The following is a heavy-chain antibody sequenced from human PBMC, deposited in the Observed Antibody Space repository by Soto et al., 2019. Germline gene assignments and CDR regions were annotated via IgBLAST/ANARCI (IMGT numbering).Heavy chain of an antibody. CDR2: ISYEGSKK. Sequence: QVQLEESGGGVVQPGRSLRLSCVASGFIFSTYAMYWVRQAPGKGLDWVTFISYEGSKKDYADSVKGRFTISRDNSKNTVYLQMNSLRPEDTAVYYCARNLPFFDWMGFYGMHVWGQGTTVTVSS. CDR1: GFIFSTYA. D-gene: IGHD3-9*01. J-gene: IGHJ6*02. V-gene: IGHV3-30*04. CDR3: ARNLPFFDWMGFYGMHV.